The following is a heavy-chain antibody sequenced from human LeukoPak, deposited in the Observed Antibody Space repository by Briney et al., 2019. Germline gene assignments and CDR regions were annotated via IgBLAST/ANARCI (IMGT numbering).Heavy chain of an antibody. CDR3: VRRSRDNSGYYYVDY. V-gene: IGHV4-39*01. Sequence: SETLSLTCAVSGASISSISHFWGWVRQPPGKGLEWIGSFRYRDNTYSNPSLKSRVTISEDASKNQFSLKLSSVTATDTAVYYCVRRSRDNSGYYYVDYWGQGTLVTVSS. D-gene: IGHD3-22*01. J-gene: IGHJ4*02. CDR1: GASISSISHF. CDR2: FRYRDNT.